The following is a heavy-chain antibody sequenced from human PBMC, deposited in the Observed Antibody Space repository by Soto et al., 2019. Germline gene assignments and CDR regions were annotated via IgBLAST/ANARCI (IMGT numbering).Heavy chain of an antibody. V-gene: IGHV1-18*01. CDR2: ISPFNGNT. J-gene: IGHJ2*01. Sequence: ASVKVSCKSSGYPFTHYGITWVRQAPGQGLEWMGWISPFNGNTKYGQTFQGRVTITTDTSTSTAYMELSSLRSEDTAVYYCARAPSWWYFDLWGRGTLVTVSS. CDR1: GYPFTHYG. CDR3: ARAPSWWYFDL.